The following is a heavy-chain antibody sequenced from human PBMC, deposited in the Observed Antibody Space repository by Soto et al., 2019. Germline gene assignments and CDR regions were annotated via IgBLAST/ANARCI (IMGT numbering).Heavy chain of an antibody. D-gene: IGHD6-19*01. CDR1: GYTFTSYG. CDR3: ASPGYSSGWYGEEGFDY. CDR2: ISAYNGNT. Sequence: ASVKVSCKASGYTFTSYGISWVRQAPGQGLEWMGWISAYNGNTNYAQKLRGRVTMTTDTSTSTAYMELRSLRSDDTAVYYCASPGYSSGWYGEEGFDYWGQGTLVTVSS. V-gene: IGHV1-18*01. J-gene: IGHJ4*02.